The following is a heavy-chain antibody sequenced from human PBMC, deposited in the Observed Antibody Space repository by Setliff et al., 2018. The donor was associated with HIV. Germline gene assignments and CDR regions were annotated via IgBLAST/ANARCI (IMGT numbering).Heavy chain of an antibody. Sequence: GGSLRLSCAASGFTLSSYGMHWVRQAPGKGLEWVAVISYDGSNKYYADSVKGRFTASRDNAKSSLYLQMNSLRAEDTAVYFCARVLLITNAVYGVVSNRFDPWGRGTLVTVSS. CDR2: ISYDGSNK. D-gene: IGHD3-3*01. J-gene: IGHJ5*02. V-gene: IGHV3-30*03. CDR3: ARVLLITNAVYGVVSNRFDP. CDR1: GFTLSSYG.